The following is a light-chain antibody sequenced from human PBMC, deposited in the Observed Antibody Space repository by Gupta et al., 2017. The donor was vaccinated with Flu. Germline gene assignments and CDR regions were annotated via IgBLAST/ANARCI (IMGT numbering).Light chain of an antibody. CDR3: QQYGCYPPT. CDR2: GAS. J-gene: IGKJ2*01. V-gene: IGKV3-20*01. CDR1: QSVSSSY. Sequence: VLTQSPGTLSLSPGERATLSCRASQSVSSSYLAWYQQKPGQAPRLLIDGASSRATGIPDMCSGSGSGKVVTLTISRLEPEDVAVYYCQQYGCYPPTFGQGTKLEIK.